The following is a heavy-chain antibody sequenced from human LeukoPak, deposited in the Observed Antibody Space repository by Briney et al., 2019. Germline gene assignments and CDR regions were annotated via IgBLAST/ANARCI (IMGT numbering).Heavy chain of an antibody. D-gene: IGHD6-19*01. CDR2: ISYDGSNK. J-gene: IGHJ6*02. V-gene: IGHV3-30*04. CDR3: ARGQWLSLLYYYYYGMDV. CDR1: GFTFDDYA. Sequence: GGSLRLSCAASGFTFDDYAMHWVRQAPGKGLEWVAVISYDGSNKYYADSVKGRFTISRDNSKNTLYLQMNSLRAEDTAVYYCARGQWLSLLYYYYYGMDVWGQGTTVTVSS.